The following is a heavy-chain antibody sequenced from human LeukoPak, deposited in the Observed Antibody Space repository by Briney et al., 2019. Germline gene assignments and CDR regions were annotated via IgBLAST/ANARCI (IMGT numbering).Heavy chain of an antibody. Sequence: GGSLRLSCAASGFSFNNAWMSWVRQAPGKGLEWVGRIKDKSYGETTDYAAPVKGRFIISRDDSKNTLYPQMNSLKTEDTAVYYCTTDPPGAFDYWGQGALVTVSS. CDR1: GFSFNNAW. CDR3: TTDPPGAFDY. D-gene: IGHD3-10*01. CDR2: IKDKSYGETT. J-gene: IGHJ4*02. V-gene: IGHV3-15*01.